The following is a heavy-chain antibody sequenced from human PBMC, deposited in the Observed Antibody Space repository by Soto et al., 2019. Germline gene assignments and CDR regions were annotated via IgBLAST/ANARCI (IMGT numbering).Heavy chain of an antibody. D-gene: IGHD3-10*01. V-gene: IGHV3-7*03. Sequence: EVQLVESGGGLVQPGGSLRLSCAVSGFTFSGFWMSWVRQAPGKGLEWVANIKKDGSENYYVDSVKGRFTISRYNAKNSMYLQMNRLRAEDTAVYYGTRAGAPLFDYWGQGTLVTVSS. J-gene: IGHJ4*02. CDR3: TRAGAPLFDY. CDR1: GFTFSGFW. CDR2: IKKDGSEN.